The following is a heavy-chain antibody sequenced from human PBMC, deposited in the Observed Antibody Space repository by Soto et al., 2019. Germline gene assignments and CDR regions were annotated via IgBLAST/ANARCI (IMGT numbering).Heavy chain of an antibody. CDR3: AREFYSCGVDCPYYMDY. CDR1: GYSFTDYF. Sequence: QAQLVQSGAEVKKPGASVRVACKTSGYSFTDYFIHWVRQAPGQGLEWMGIISLYHHSTSYAQKFQGRLTVTGDTSTATVYMQLSSLTSDDTAVYWCAREFYSCGVDCPYYMDYWGQGTLVTVSS. V-gene: IGHV1-46*01. D-gene: IGHD2-21*02. J-gene: IGHJ4*02. CDR2: ISLYHHST.